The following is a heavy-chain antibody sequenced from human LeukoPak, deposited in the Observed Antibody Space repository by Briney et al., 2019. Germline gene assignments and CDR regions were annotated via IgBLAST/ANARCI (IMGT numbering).Heavy chain of an antibody. CDR2: ISSTSDYI. Sequence: PGGSLRLSCAASGYTFSHYSVNWVRQAPGKGLEWVSSISSTSDYIYYADSVKGRFTISRDNTKSSLYLQMNRLRAEDTAVYYCVSGNDPDSTWENYRLDAFDIWGQGTTVIVSS. D-gene: IGHD3-16*02. V-gene: IGHV3-21*01. CDR3: VSGNDPDSTWENYRLDAFDI. J-gene: IGHJ3*02. CDR1: GYTFSHYS.